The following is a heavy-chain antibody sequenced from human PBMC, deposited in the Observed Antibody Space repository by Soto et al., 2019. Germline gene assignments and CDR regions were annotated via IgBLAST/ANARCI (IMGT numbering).Heavy chain of an antibody. J-gene: IGHJ5*02. CDR3: AKVGVLRTNFRWFDL. D-gene: IGHD2-8*01. V-gene: IGHV3-21*01. CDR1: GFAFRTYT. CDR2: ITISGNYI. Sequence: EGQLVESGGGLVKPGGSLRLSCAASGFAFRTYTMEWLRQPPGKGLEWVSSITISGNYIYYADSVKGRFTISRDNGRNSVYLQMNSLRAEDTAVYYCAKVGVLRTNFRWFDLWGQGTLVTVSS.